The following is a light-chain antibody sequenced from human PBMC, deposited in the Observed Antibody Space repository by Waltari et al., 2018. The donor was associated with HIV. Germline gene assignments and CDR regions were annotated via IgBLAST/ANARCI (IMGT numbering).Light chain of an antibody. V-gene: IGLV1-40*01. CDR3: QSYDSSLSGLV. CDR2: GDN. CDR1: SSNIGAGYN. J-gene: IGLJ1*01. Sequence: QSVLTQPPSVSGAPGQRVTLSCTGSSSNIGAGYNVHWYQQLPGTAPKLLVYGDNKRPSVVPDRFSGSKSGTSASLAITGLQAEDEADYYCQSYDSSLSGLVFATGTKVTVL.